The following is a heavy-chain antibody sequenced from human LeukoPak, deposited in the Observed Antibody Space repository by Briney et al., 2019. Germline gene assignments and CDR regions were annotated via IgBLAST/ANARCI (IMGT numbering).Heavy chain of an antibody. J-gene: IGHJ4*02. CDR2: ISAYNGNT. Sequence: ASVKVSCKASGYTFTSYGISWVRQAPGQGLEWMGWISAYNGNTNYAQKLQGRVTMTTDTSTSTAYMELRSLRSDDTAVYYCARDQAKIAMVRGVSNYFDYWGQGTLVTVSS. D-gene: IGHD3-10*01. V-gene: IGHV1-18*01. CDR1: GYTFTSYG. CDR3: ARDQAKIAMVRGVSNYFDY.